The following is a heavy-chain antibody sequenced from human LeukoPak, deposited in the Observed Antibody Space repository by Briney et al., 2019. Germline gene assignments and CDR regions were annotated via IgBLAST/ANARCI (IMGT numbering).Heavy chain of an antibody. J-gene: IGHJ4*02. V-gene: IGHV1-46*01. CDR2: INPSGDST. CDR3: ARDCGSAGMVNFDY. Sequence: ASVKVSCKASGGTFSGYYMHWVRQAPGQGLEWMGIINPSGDSTSYAQKSQDRVTMTRDTSTSTVYMELSSPRSEDTAVYYCARDCGSAGMVNFDYWGQGTLVTVSS. D-gene: IGHD1-26*01. CDR1: GGTFSGYY.